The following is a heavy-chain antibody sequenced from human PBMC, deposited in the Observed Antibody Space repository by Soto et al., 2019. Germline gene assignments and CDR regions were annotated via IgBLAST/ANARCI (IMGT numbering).Heavy chain of an antibody. Sequence: EVQLAESGGGLAQPGGSLRLSCAASGFTLSGYAMDWVRQAPGKGLEYVSGISSNGVGTYYANSVQGRFTISRDNSKNTVYLQMGSLRPEDMALYYCARRARPDFYYMDVWGKGTTVTVSS. CDR3: ARRARPDFYYMDV. CDR2: ISSNGVGT. V-gene: IGHV3-64*01. D-gene: IGHD6-6*01. CDR1: GFTLSGYA. J-gene: IGHJ6*03.